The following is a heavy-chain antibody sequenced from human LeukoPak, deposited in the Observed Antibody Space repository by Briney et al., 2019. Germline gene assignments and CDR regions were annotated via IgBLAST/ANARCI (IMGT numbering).Heavy chain of an antibody. D-gene: IGHD3-10*01. CDR3: ARAGQWFSDAYDI. V-gene: IGHV3-13*01. CDR1: GFTFSTFD. J-gene: IGHJ3*02. Sequence: GGSLRLSCAASGFTFSTFDMHWVRQGTGKGLEWVPGIGTAGDTHYPDSVKGRFTISRENAKNSLCLQMNSLRAGDTAVYYCARAGQWFSDAYDIWGQGTMVTVSS. CDR2: IGTAGDT.